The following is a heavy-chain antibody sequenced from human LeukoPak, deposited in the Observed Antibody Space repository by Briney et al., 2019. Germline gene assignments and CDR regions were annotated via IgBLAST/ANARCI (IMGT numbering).Heavy chain of an antibody. Sequence: GGSLRLSWAASGFTFSSYWMSWVRQAPGKGLEWVANIKQDGSEKYYVDSVKGRFTISRDNAKNSLYLQMNSLRGEDTAVYYCVRAGGSSWSDYWGQGTLVTVSS. V-gene: IGHV3-7*01. CDR3: VRAGGSSWSDY. J-gene: IGHJ4*02. D-gene: IGHD6-13*01. CDR1: GFTFSSYW. CDR2: IKQDGSEK.